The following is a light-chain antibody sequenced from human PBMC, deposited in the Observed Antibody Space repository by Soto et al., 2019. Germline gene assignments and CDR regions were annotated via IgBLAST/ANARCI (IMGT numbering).Light chain of an antibody. J-gene: IGKJ4*01. CDR2: DAS. V-gene: IGKV3-11*01. CDR3: QQRSNWPPLT. Sequence: EIVLTQSPATLSLSPGERATFSCRASQSVSSDLVWYQQKPGQAPRLLIYDASNRATGIPARFSGSGSGTDFTLTISSLEPEDFAVYYCQQRSNWPPLTFGGGTKAEIK. CDR1: QSVSSD.